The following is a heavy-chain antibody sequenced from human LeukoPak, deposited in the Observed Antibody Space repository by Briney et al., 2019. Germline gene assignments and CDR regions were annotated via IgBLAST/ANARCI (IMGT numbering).Heavy chain of an antibody. V-gene: IGHV1-2*02. J-gene: IGHJ6*02. Sequence: ASVKVSCKASGYTFTGYYMHWVRQAPGQGLEWMGWINPNSGGTNYAQKFQGRVTMTRDTSISTAYMELGRLRSDDTAVYYCAKSGDIQLWLRYYYYYGMDVWGQGTTVTVSS. CDR2: INPNSGGT. CDR1: GYTFTGYY. D-gene: IGHD5-18*01. CDR3: AKSGDIQLWLRYYYYYGMDV.